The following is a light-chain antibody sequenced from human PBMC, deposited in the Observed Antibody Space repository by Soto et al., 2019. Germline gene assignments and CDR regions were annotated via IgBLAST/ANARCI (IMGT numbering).Light chain of an antibody. V-gene: IGLV2-14*01. Sequence: QSALTQPASVSGSPGQSITIACTGTSSDVGGYKYVSWYQQHPGKAPKLMIYEVSNRPSGVSNRFSGSKSGNTASLTVSGLQADDEADYYCCSYAGSNNYYLFGPGTKLTVL. CDR3: CSYAGSNNYYL. CDR2: EVS. CDR1: SSDVGGYKY. J-gene: IGLJ1*01.